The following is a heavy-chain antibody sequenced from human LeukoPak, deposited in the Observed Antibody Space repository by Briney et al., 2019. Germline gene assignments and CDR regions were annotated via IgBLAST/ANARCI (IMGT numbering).Heavy chain of an antibody. J-gene: IGHJ5*02. CDR1: GGSIRSSYYY. CDR2: INDSGST. D-gene: IGHD3-16*01. V-gene: IGHV4-39*01. Sequence: SETLSLTCTVSGGSIRSSYYYWGWIRQPPGKGLEWIGSINDSGSTYYNPSLKSRVTISVDTSKNQFSLKLNSVTAADTAVYYCARRYGPWGQGTLVTVSS. CDR3: ARRYGP.